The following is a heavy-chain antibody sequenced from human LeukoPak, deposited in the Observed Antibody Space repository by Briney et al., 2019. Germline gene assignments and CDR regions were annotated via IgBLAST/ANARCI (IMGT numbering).Heavy chain of an antibody. V-gene: IGHV1-8*01. D-gene: IGHD5-24*01. CDR2: MNPNSGNT. CDR1: GYTFTSYD. CDR3: ARVDWLQLIPFDY. J-gene: IGHJ4*02. Sequence: GASVKVSCKASGYTFTSYDINWVRQATGQGLEWMGWMNPNSGNTGYAQKFQGRVTMTRNTSISTAYMELSSLRSEDTAVYYCARVDWLQLIPFDYWGQGTLVTVSS.